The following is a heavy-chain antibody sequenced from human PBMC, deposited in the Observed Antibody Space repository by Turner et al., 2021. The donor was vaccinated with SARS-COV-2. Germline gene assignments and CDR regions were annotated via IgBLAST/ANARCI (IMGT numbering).Heavy chain of an antibody. CDR3: AGQLWLRGAFDI. J-gene: IGHJ3*02. CDR1: GGSNSSGVYY. V-gene: IGHV4-31*03. Sequence: QAQLQESGPGLVKPSQTLSLTCTVSGGSNSSGVYYWSWTRQHPGKGLGWIRNIYYSESTYYNSSLKSRVTISVDTSKNQFSLKLSSVTAADTAVYYCAGQLWLRGAFDIWGQGTMVTVSS. CDR2: IYYSEST. D-gene: IGHD5-18*01.